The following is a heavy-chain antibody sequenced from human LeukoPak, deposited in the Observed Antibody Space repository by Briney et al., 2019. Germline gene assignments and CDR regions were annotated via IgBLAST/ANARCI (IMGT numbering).Heavy chain of an antibody. J-gene: IGHJ6*03. Sequence: SQTLSLTCTVSGGSINTNGYYWSWIRQHPGKGLEWIGYIYYGGSTYYNPSLKSRVTISVDTSKNQFSLKLRSVTAADTAVYYCARNSRDYGGYFYYYYMDVWGKGTTVTVSS. CDR3: ARNSRDYGGYFYYYYMDV. D-gene: IGHD4/OR15-4a*01. V-gene: IGHV4-31*03. CDR1: GGSINTNGYY. CDR2: IYYGGST.